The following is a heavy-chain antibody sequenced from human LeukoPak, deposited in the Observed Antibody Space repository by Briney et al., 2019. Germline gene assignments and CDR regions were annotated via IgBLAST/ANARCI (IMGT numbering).Heavy chain of an antibody. J-gene: IGHJ4*02. CDR2: ISSSSTYI. V-gene: IGHV3-21*01. CDR3: ASGLPAAPYDY. CDR1: GFTFSDYS. D-gene: IGHD2-2*01. Sequence: GGSLRLSCAASGFTFSDYSMSWVRQAPGKGLDWVSFISSSSTYILYADAVKGRSTTSRDNARNSLSLQMNSLRAEDTAVYYCASGLPAAPYDYWGQGTLVTVSS.